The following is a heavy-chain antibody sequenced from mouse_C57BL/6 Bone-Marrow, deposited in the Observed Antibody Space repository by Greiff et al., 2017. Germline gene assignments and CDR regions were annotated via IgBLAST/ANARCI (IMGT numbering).Heavy chain of an antibody. D-gene: IGHD1-1*01. Sequence: EVQRVESGGGLVQPKGSLKLSCAASGFTFNTYAMHWVRQAPGKGLEWVARIRSKSSNYATYYADSVKDRFTISRDDSQSMLYLQMNNLKTEDTAMYYCVRGDYYGSSYEYFDVWGTGTTVTVSS. CDR1: GFTFNTYA. J-gene: IGHJ1*03. CDR3: VRGDYYGSSYEYFDV. V-gene: IGHV10-3*01. CDR2: IRSKSSNYAT.